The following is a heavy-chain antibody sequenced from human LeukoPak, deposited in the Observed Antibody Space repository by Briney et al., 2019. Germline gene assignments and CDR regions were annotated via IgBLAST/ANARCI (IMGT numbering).Heavy chain of an antibody. CDR2: ISGSGGST. CDR3: AKEWLPYGSGSWRDYYYYMDV. CDR1: GFTFSSYG. D-gene: IGHD3-10*01. Sequence: GGSLRLSCAASGFTFSSYGMSWVRQAPGKGLEWVSAISGSGGSTYYADSVKGRFTISRDNSKNTLYLQMNSLRAEDTAVYYCAKEWLPYGSGSWRDYYYYMDVWGKGTTVTISS. J-gene: IGHJ6*03. V-gene: IGHV3-23*01.